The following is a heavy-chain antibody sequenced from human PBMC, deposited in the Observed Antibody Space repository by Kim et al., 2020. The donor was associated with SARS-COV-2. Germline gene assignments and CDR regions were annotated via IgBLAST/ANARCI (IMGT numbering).Heavy chain of an antibody. J-gene: IGHJ4*02. D-gene: IGHD6-13*01. CDR3: AKDSSCYGDY. CDR2: ISWNSGSI. CDR1: GITFDDDA. V-gene: IGHV3-9*01. Sequence: GGSRRLSCAASGITFDDDAMHWVRQAPGKGLEWGSGISWNSGSIGYADSVKGRFTISRDNAKNSLYLQMNRLRAEDKALYECAKDSSCYGDYWGQGTL.